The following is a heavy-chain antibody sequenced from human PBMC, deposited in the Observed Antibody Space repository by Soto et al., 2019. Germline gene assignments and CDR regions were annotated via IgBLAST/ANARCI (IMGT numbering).Heavy chain of an antibody. Sequence: SETLSLTCTVSGGSISSSSYYWGWIRQPPGKGLEWIGSIYYSGSTYYNPSLKSRVTISVDTSKNQFSLKLSSVTAADTAVYYCASPTLSGYYFDYWGRGTLVTVSS. V-gene: IGHV4-39*01. CDR1: GGSISSSSYY. CDR3: ASPTLSGYYFDY. D-gene: IGHD3-22*01. J-gene: IGHJ4*02. CDR2: IYYSGST.